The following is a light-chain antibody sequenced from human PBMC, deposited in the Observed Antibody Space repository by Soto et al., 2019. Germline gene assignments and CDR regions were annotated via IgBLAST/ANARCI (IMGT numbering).Light chain of an antibody. CDR1: QAVRTW. J-gene: IGKJ4*01. V-gene: IGKV1-12*01. Sequence: DIQMTLAPTSVSASVGDSVTISCRASQAVRTWVAGYQQKPGGAPKLRIDAASNLQRGVPSRFSGSGSGTHFTLTIRSLQPEDFATYFCQQGDSFPRTFGGGTKVDIK. CDR2: AAS. CDR3: QQGDSFPRT.